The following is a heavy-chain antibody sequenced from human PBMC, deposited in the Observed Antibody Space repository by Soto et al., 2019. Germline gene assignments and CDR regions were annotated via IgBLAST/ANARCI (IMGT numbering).Heavy chain of an antibody. D-gene: IGHD6-13*01. J-gene: IGHJ3*01. CDR2: IYDAGTT. Sequence: QVQLQESGPGRVKPLEPLSLTCTVSGGSITNDGSYWSWVRQHPGKGLEWIGYIYDAGTTYRNPSLKNGLSMSVDTSRKRFSLEMTSVTAADTAVYYCARLYAGTYAFEAWGQGTMVTVSS. CDR3: ARLYAGTYAFEA. CDR1: GGSITNDGSY. V-gene: IGHV4-31*03.